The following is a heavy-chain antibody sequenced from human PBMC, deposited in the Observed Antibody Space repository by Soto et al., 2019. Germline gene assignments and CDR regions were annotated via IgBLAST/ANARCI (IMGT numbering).Heavy chain of an antibody. Sequence: GASVKVSCKASGYTFTGYYMHWVRQAPGQGLEWMGWINPNSGGTNYAQKFQGWVTMTRDTSISTAYMELSRLRSDDTAVYYCARDRGGLQLADYYYGMDVWGQGTTVTVSS. V-gene: IGHV1-2*04. D-gene: IGHD6-6*01. CDR2: INPNSGGT. CDR3: ARDRGGLQLADYYYGMDV. J-gene: IGHJ6*02. CDR1: GYTFTGYY.